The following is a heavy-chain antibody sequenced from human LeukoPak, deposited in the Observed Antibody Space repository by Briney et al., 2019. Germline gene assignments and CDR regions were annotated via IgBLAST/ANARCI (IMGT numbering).Heavy chain of an antibody. Sequence: GGSLRLSCAASGFTFSSYSMNWVRQAPGKGLEWVSSISSSSSYIYHADSVKGRFTISRDNAKNSLYLQMNSLRAEDTAVYYCARIEAVAGTGGDYWGQGTLVAVSS. CDR2: ISSSSSYI. CDR1: GFTFSSYS. D-gene: IGHD6-19*01. J-gene: IGHJ4*02. V-gene: IGHV3-21*01. CDR3: ARIEAVAGTGGDY.